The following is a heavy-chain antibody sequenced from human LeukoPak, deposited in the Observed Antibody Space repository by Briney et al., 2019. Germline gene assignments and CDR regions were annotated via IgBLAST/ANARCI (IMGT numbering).Heavy chain of an antibody. J-gene: IGHJ4*02. V-gene: IGHV4-34*01. CDR1: GGSFSGYY. CDR3: ARKATKTGSSWYGAPPSYFDY. CDR2: INHSGST. Sequence: SETLSLTCAAYGGSFSGYYWSWIRQPPGKGLEWIGEINHSGSTNYNPSLKSRVTISVDTSKNQFSLKLSSVTAADTAVYYCARKATKTGSSWYGAPPSYFDYWGQGTLVTVSS. D-gene: IGHD6-13*01.